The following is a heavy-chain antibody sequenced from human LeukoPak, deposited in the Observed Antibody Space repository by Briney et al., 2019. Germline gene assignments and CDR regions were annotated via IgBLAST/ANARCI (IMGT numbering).Heavy chain of an antibody. CDR1: GRSMSSYC. J-gene: IGHJ4*02. CDR2: TYYSGNT. D-gene: IGHD3-22*01. V-gene: IGHV4-59*01. CDR3: ARVFHDSSGYPFDY. Sequence: PSETLSLTITLSGRSMSSYCCSWIRQPPGKGLEWIGYTYYSGNTNCNPSLKSRVTISVDTSKNQFSLKLSSVTAADTAVYYCARVFHDSSGYPFDYWGQGTLVTVSS.